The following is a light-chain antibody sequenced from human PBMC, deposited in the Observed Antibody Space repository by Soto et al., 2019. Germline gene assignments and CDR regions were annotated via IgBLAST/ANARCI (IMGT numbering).Light chain of an antibody. J-gene: IGKJ1*01. CDR2: AAS. V-gene: IGKV1-16*01. CDR3: QHYNSYSEA. Sequence: DIQMAQSPSSLSVSIGERATLSGGASQSISSYLTWYQQKPGQAPKLLIFAASSMDSGVPLRFSGSGSGTDFTLTINGLQPEDFATYYCQHYNSYSEAFGQGTKVDIK. CDR1: QSISSY.